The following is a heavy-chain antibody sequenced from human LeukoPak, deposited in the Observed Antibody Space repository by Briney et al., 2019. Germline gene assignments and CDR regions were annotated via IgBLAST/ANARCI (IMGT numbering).Heavy chain of an antibody. CDR3: TRVAQSGPTGWFDP. D-gene: IGHD1-1*01. CDR2: ISSTGSYI. CDR1: GFTFSDYY. Sequence: GGSLRLSCAASGFTFSDYYMSWIRQAPGKGLEWASSISSTGSYIYYADSVKGRFTISRDNPGNVFYLQMDSLRAEDTAVYYCTRVAQSGPTGWFDPWGQGTLVTVSS. V-gene: IGHV3-11*04. J-gene: IGHJ5*02.